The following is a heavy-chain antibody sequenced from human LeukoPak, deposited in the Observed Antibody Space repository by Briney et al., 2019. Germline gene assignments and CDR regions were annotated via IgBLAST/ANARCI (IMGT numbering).Heavy chain of an antibody. Sequence: HGASLKISCKGSGSIFTSYWIGWVRQLPGKGLEWMGIIYPGDSDTRYSPSFQGQVTISADKSISTAYLQWSSLKASDTAMYYCARRTKGYAFDIWGQGTMVTVSS. CDR1: GSIFTSYW. CDR3: ARRTKGYAFDI. CDR2: IYPGDSDT. V-gene: IGHV5-51*01. J-gene: IGHJ3*02.